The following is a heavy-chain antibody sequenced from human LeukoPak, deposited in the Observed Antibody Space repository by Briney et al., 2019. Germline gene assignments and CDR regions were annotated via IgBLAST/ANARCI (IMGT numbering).Heavy chain of an antibody. V-gene: IGHV3-49*04. D-gene: IGHD3-3*01. CDR2: IRSKAYGGTT. J-gene: IGHJ4*02. Sequence: QPGRSLRLSCTASGFTFGDYAMSWVCQAPGKGVEWVGFIRSKAYGGTTEYAASVKGRFTISRDDSKSIAYLQMNSLKTEDTAVYYCVGVVTRVIFDYWGQGTLVTVSS. CDR1: GFTFGDYA. CDR3: VGVVTRVIFDY.